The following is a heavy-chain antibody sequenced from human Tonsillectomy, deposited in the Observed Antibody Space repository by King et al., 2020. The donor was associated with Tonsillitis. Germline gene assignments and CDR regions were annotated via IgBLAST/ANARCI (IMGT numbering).Heavy chain of an antibody. V-gene: IGHV3-72*01. J-gene: IGHJ3*02. CDR2: TRNKANSYTT. D-gene: IGHD4-17*01. CDR3: AREMTTVKTGAFDI. CDR1: GFTFSDHY. Sequence: VQLVESGGGLVQPGGSLRLSCAASGFTFSDHYMDWVRQAPGKGLEWVGRTRNKANSYTTEYAASVKGRFTISRDDSKNSLYLQMNSLKTEDTAVYYCAREMTTVKTGAFDIWGQGTMVTVSS.